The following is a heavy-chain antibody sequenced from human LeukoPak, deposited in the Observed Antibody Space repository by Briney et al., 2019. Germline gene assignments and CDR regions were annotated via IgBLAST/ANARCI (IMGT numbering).Heavy chain of an antibody. V-gene: IGHV4-31*03. CDR1: GGSISSGGYY. CDR2: IYYSGST. CDR3: ARGVSDYGDYSSMAFDY. J-gene: IGHJ4*02. Sequence: SETLTLTCTVSGGSISSGGYYWSWIRQHPGKGLEWIGYIYYSGSTYYNPSLKSRVTISVDTSKNQFSLKLSSVTAADTAVYYCARGVSDYGDYSSMAFDYWGQGTLVTVSS. D-gene: IGHD4-17*01.